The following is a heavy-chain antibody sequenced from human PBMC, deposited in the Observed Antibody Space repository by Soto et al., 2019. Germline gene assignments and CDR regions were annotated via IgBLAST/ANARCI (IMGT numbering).Heavy chain of an antibody. J-gene: IGHJ4*02. CDR3: ASRLYDRLTSQQYHLDF. D-gene: IGHD2-2*01. CDR1: CYRFSTFW. Sequence: GEYLKISCKASCYRFSTFWIGWVRPMPGKGLEWVAIIYPDQSRAMYSTAFQGQVTISIDKSISTSNLQWNSLKASDTAIYYCASRLYDRLTSQQYHLDFWGPGALVTVSS. V-gene: IGHV5-51*01. CDR2: IYPDQSRA.